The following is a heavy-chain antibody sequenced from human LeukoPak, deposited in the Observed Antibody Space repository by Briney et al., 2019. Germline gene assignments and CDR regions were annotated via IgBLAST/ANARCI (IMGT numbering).Heavy chain of an antibody. Sequence: SETLSLTCTVSGGSISSYYWSWIRQPPGKGLEWIGYISYSGNTNYNPSLKSRVTISVDTSKNQFSLKLSSVTAADTAVYYCARTGWLQLTFNYWGQGTLVTVSS. J-gene: IGHJ4*02. V-gene: IGHV4-59*12. CDR3: ARTGWLQLTFNY. CDR2: ISYSGNT. D-gene: IGHD5-24*01. CDR1: GGSISSYY.